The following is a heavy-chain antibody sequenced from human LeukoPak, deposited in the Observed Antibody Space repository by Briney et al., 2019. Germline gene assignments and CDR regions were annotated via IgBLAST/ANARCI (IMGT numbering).Heavy chain of an antibody. CDR1: GYSFTGYF. Sequence: ASLKGSCKTSGYSFTGYFMHWVRQAPEQGLEWMGWIKPNSADTKYAQRFQGRVTMTRDTSINTAYMELRRLTSDDTAVYYCARVPSMIRGVVNYGMDVWGQGTTVTVSS. J-gene: IGHJ6*02. V-gene: IGHV1-2*02. CDR2: IKPNSADT. CDR3: ARVPSMIRGVVNYGMDV. D-gene: IGHD3-10*01.